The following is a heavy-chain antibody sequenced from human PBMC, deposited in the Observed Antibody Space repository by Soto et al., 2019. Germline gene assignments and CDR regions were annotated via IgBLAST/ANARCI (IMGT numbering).Heavy chain of an antibody. Sequence: QVQLVQSGTEVKKPGSSAQVSCKASGGTFSNYVISWVRQATGQGLEWMGGIIPLFGTTDYAKKFQGRIAITADESTSTVYMAVSSLRLEATAVYFCEIDRVSGEVSVVWGLGTKVIVSS. V-gene: IGHV1-69*01. CDR3: EIDRVSGEVSVV. J-gene: IGHJ6*02. D-gene: IGHD3-10*01. CDR2: IIPLFGTT. CDR1: GGTFSNYV.